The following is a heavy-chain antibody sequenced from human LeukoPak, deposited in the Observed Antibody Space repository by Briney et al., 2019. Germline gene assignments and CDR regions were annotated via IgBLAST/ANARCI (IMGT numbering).Heavy chain of an antibody. V-gene: IGHV4-38-2*02. CDR3: ARGWSGSYSRAFDI. Sequence: SETLSLTCTVSGYSISSGYYWGWIRQPPGMGLEWIGSMYQSGNAYYNPSLRSRVTMSVDTSKNQVSLKLISVTAADTAVYYCARGWSGSYSRAFDIWGQGTMVTVSS. D-gene: IGHD1-26*01. CDR2: MYQSGNA. J-gene: IGHJ3*02. CDR1: GYSISSGYY.